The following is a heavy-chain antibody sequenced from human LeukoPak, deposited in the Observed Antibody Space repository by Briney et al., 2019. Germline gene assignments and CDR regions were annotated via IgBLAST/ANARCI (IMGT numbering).Heavy chain of an antibody. V-gene: IGHV3-23*01. CDR1: RFTFSSYA. D-gene: IGHD1-26*01. CDR2: ISGSGHST. J-gene: IGHJ4*02. CDR3: AKVGIVGATKTYFDY. Sequence: GGSLRLSCAASRFTFSSYAMSWVRQAPGKGLEWVSAISGSGHSTYYADPAKGRFTISRDNSKNTLYLQMNSLRAEDTAIYYCAKVGIVGATKTYFDYWGQGTLVTVSS.